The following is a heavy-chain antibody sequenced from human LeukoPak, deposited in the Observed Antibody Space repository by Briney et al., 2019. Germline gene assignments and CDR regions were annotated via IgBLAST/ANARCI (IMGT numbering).Heavy chain of an antibody. Sequence: GRSLRLSCAASGFTFSSYGMHWVRQAPGKGLEWVAVISYDGSNKYYADSVKGRFTISRDNSKNTLYLQMNSLRAEDTAVYYCAKDKQDVWGQGTTVTVSS. V-gene: IGHV3-30*18. J-gene: IGHJ6*02. CDR3: AKDKQDV. CDR1: GFTFSSYG. CDR2: ISYDGSNK.